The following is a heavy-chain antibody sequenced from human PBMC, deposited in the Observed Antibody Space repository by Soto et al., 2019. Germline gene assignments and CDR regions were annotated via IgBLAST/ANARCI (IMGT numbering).Heavy chain of an antibody. Sequence: GGSLRLSCAASGFTFSSYGMHWVRQAPGKGLEWVAVIWYDGSNKYYADSVKGRFTISRDNSKNTLYLQMNSLRAEDTAVYYCARDAGFVVPAALFYYYYYMDVWGKGTTVTVSS. CDR1: GFTFSSYG. CDR2: IWYDGSNK. CDR3: ARDAGFVVPAALFYYYYYMDV. J-gene: IGHJ6*03. V-gene: IGHV3-33*01. D-gene: IGHD2-2*01.